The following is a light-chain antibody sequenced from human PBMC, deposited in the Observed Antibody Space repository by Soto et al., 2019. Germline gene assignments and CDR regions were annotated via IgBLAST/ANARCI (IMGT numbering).Light chain of an antibody. CDR3: QQYSYLWT. Sequence: DIQMTQSPSTLSASVGDRVSITCRASQSISSWLAWYQQKPGKAPKLLIYKASSLESGVPSRFSGSGSGTEFTLTISSLQPDDVATYYCQQYSYLWTFGQGTKLEIK. CDR1: QSISSW. CDR2: KAS. J-gene: IGKJ1*01. V-gene: IGKV1-5*03.